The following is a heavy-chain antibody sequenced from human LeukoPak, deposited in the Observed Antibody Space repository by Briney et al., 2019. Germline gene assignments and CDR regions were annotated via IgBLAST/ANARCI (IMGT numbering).Heavy chain of an antibody. CDR3: ARGTSAGGPISPFDF. D-gene: IGHD6-13*01. CDR2: ISIDGSTT. CDR1: GFTFSSYW. V-gene: IGHV3-74*01. J-gene: IGHJ4*02. Sequence: GGSLRLSCVGSGFTFSSYWMHWVRQGPGKGLEWVSRISIDGSTTTYADSVKGRFSISRDNAKNTVYLQMNSLRAEDTGIYYCARGTSAGGPISPFDFWGQGTVVTVSS.